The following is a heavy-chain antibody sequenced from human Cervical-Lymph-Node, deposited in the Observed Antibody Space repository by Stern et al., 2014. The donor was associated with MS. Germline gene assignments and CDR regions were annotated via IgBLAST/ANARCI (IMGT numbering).Heavy chain of an antibody. CDR1: GYIFTSDD. D-gene: IGHD3-10*01. CDR2: MNPDSGDT. J-gene: IGHJ1*01. Sequence: QVQLVQSGAEVRKPGASVRLSCKASGYIFTSDDINWVRQASGQGLEWMGWMNPDSGDTGFEQKFRGRVTMTRDISTSTAYMELSSLTSEDTAVYYCTKAGGHWGQGTQVTVSS. CDR3: TKAGGH. V-gene: IGHV1-8*01.